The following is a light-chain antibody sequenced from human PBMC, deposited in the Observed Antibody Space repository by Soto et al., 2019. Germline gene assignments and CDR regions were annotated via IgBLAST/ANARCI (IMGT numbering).Light chain of an antibody. Sequence: EIVLTQSPGTLSLFPGERATLSCRASQSLITRYLAWYQQKPGQAPRLLIYGASSRATGIPVRFSGSGSGTAFTLTSSRLEPEDFAVYSCHQYGTSPTFGQGTRLEIK. CDR2: GAS. V-gene: IGKV3-20*01. CDR3: HQYGTSPT. J-gene: IGKJ5*01. CDR1: QSLITRY.